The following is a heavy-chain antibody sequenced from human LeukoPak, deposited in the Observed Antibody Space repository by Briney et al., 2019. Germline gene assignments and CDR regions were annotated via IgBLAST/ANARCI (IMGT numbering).Heavy chain of an antibody. V-gene: IGHV1-2*04. CDR2: INPNSGGT. CDR3: TRGSGSYFDY. D-gene: IGHD3-10*01. Sequence: ASVKVSCKASGYTFTGYYMHWVRQAPGQGLEWMGWINPNSGGTNYAQKFQGWVTMTRDTSTSTAYMELRSLTSDDTAVYHCTRGSGSYFDYWGQGTLVTVSS. J-gene: IGHJ4*02. CDR1: GYTFTGYY.